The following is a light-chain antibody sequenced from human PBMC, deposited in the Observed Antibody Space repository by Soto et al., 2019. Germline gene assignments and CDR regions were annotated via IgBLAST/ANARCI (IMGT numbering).Light chain of an antibody. CDR1: QSISSW. CDR2: DAS. Sequence: DIQMTQSPSTLSASVGDRVTITCRASQSISSWLAWYQQKPGKAPKLLIYDASSLESGVPSRFSGSGSGTEFTHTISRLQPDDFATYYCQLGTYTFGQGTKLAIK. V-gene: IGKV1-5*01. CDR3: QLGTYT. J-gene: IGKJ2*01.